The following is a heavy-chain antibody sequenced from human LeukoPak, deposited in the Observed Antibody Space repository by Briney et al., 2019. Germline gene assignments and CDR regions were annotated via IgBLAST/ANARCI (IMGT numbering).Heavy chain of an antibody. J-gene: IGHJ6*02. Sequence: GGSLRLSCAASGFTFSTFAMHWVRQAPGKGLEWVALLSYDGSNKYYAGSVKGRFTISRDNSKNTLYLQMNSLRTEDTAVYYCARAGYGSGTYCYFYGMDVWGQGTTVTVSS. V-gene: IGHV3-30*04. CDR3: ARAGYGSGTYCYFYGMDV. CDR1: GFTFSTFA. D-gene: IGHD3-10*01. CDR2: LSYDGSNK.